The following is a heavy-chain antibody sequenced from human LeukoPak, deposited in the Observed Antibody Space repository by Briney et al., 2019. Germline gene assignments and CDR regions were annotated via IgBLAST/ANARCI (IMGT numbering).Heavy chain of an antibody. CDR3: AHRPIAAAGTDLFDY. Sequence: TLSLTCTVSGGSISRYYWSWIRQPPGKGLEWLALIYWNDDKRYSPSLKSRLTITKDTSKNQVVLTMTNMDPVDTATYYCAHRPIAAAGTDLFDYWGQGTLVTVSS. J-gene: IGHJ4*02. V-gene: IGHV2-5*08. CDR2: IYWNDDK. CDR1: GGSISRYY. D-gene: IGHD6-13*01.